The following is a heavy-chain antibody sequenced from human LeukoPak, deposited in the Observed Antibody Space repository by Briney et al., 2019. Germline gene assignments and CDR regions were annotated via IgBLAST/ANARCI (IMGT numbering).Heavy chain of an antibody. Sequence: PSETLSLTCTVSGYSISSGYYWGWIRQPPGKGLEWIGSIYHSGSTYYNPSLKSRVTISVDTSKNQSSLKLSSVTAADTAVYYCADWGLLKDAFDIWGQGTMVTVSS. V-gene: IGHV4-38-2*02. D-gene: IGHD7-27*01. CDR1: GYSISSGYY. CDR3: ADWGLLKDAFDI. CDR2: IYHSGST. J-gene: IGHJ3*02.